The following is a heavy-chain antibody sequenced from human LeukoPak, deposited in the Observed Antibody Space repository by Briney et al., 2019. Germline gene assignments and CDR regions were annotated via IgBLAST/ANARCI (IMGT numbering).Heavy chain of an antibody. V-gene: IGHV4-39*01. J-gene: IGHJ4*02. D-gene: IGHD2-21*02. CDR1: GDSLSSGRSY. CDR2: IYYNGRT. CDR3: ARHKGGGDHSFDH. Sequence: SETLSLTCSVSGDSLSSGRSYWAWIRQHPGKGLEWIGTIYYNGRTYYNPSLKSRVPISIDTSKGLFSMNLTSVTAADTAFYFCARHKGGGDHSFDHWSQGALVTVSS.